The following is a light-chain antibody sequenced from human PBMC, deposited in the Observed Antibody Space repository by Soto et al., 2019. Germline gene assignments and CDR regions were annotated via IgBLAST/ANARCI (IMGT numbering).Light chain of an antibody. V-gene: IGLV4-69*01. CDR3: QTWGTGIWV. J-gene: IGLJ3*02. CDR2: LNSDGSH. Sequence: QPVLTQCPSASASLGASVNVTCTLSSGHSSYAIAWHQQQPEKGPRYLMKLNSDGSHSKGDGIPDRFSGSSSGAERYLTISSLQSEDEADYYCQTWGTGIWVFGGGTKLTVL. CDR1: SGHSSYA.